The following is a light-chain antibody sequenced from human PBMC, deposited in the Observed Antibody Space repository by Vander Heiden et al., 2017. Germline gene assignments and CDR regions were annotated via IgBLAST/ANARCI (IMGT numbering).Light chain of an antibody. Sequence: EIVLTQSPAPPSVSLGEGATLSCRASQCVASNLAWSQQSSGPAPRLLIYGASTRSAGVPARFSGSRFGTEFTLTISALQSEDFAVYYCQQDNEWPPITFGQGTRLEIQ. CDR2: GAS. J-gene: IGKJ5*01. CDR3: QQDNEWPPIT. CDR1: QCVASN. V-gene: IGKV3-15*01.